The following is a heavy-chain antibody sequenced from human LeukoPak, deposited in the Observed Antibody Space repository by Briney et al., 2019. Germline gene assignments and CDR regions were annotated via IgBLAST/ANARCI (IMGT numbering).Heavy chain of an antibody. J-gene: IGHJ4*02. CDR2: IYYSGST. CDR1: GGSISSSSYY. V-gene: IGHV4-39*01. D-gene: IGHD4-17*01. Sequence: PSETLSLTCTVSGGSISSSSYYWGWIRRPPGKGLEWIGSIYYSGSTYYNPSLKSRVTISVDTSKNQFSLKLSPVTAADTAVYYCARAGYGDSDFDYWGQGTLVTVSS. CDR3: ARAGYGDSDFDY.